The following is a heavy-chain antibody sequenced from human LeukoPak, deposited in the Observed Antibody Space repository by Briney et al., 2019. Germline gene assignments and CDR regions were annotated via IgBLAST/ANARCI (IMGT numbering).Heavy chain of an antibody. CDR3: ARVRRDGFLDY. J-gene: IGHJ4*02. CDR2: IYHSGST. CDR1: GGSISSGGYS. V-gene: IGHV4-30-2*01. D-gene: IGHD5-24*01. Sequence: PSETLSLTCAVSGGSISSGGYSWSWIRQPPGKGLEWIGYIYHSGSTYYNPSLKSRVTISVDTSKNQFSLKLSSVTAADTAVYYCARVRRDGFLDYWGQGTLVTVSS.